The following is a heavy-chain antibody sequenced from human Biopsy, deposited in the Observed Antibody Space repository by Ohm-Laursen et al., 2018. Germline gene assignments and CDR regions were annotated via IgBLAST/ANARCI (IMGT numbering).Heavy chain of an antibody. J-gene: IGHJ6*02. D-gene: IGHD1-1*01. CDR2: INTENGNT. Sequence: SSVKVSCKASGYTFTSYGISWVRQAPGPGLEWMGWINTENGNTIYAQNLQGRVTMTADTSTSTAYMEVTSLRSDDTAVYYCARAKLEPVYYHYGMDVWGQGTTVTVSS. CDR1: GYTFTSYG. CDR3: ARAKLEPVYYHYGMDV. V-gene: IGHV1-18*01.